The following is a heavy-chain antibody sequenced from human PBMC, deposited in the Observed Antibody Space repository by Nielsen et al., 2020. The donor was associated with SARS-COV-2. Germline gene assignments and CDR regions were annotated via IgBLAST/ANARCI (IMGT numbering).Heavy chain of an antibody. Sequence: GSLRLSCKGSGYNFTNYWIRWVRQIPGKGLEWVGRIDPSDSYTNYSPSFQGHVTISADKSISTAYLQWSSLKASDTAMYYCARQPDGFYYYYGMDVWGQGTTVTVSS. CDR3: ARQPDGFYYYYGMDV. CDR1: GYNFTNYW. J-gene: IGHJ6*02. CDR2: IDPSDSYT. V-gene: IGHV5-10-1*01. D-gene: IGHD1-14*01.